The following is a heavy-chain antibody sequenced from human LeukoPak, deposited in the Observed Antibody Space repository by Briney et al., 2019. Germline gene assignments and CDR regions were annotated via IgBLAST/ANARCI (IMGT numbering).Heavy chain of an antibody. CDR3: AREYCSGGSCYSTWFDP. V-gene: IGHV3-66*01. CDR2: IYSGGST. D-gene: IGHD2-15*01. CDR1: GFTVSSNY. Sequence: PGGSLRLSCAASGFTVSSNYMSWVRQAPGKGLEWVSVIYSGGSTYYADSVKGRFTISRDNSKNTLYLQMNSLRAEGTAVYYCAREYCSGGSCYSTWFDPWGQGTLVTVSS. J-gene: IGHJ5*02.